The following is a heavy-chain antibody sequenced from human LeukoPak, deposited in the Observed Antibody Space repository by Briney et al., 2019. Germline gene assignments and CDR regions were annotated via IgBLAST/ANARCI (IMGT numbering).Heavy chain of an antibody. J-gene: IGHJ4*02. Sequence: GGSLRLSCAASGFTFSSYGMHWVRQAPGKGLEWVAVISYDGSNKYYADSVKGRFTISRDNSKNTLYLQMNSLRAEDTAVYYCAKDVDFWRQYYFDYWGQGTLVTVSS. CDR2: ISYDGSNK. V-gene: IGHV3-30*12. CDR3: AKDVDFWRQYYFDY. D-gene: IGHD3-3*01. CDR1: GFTFSSYG.